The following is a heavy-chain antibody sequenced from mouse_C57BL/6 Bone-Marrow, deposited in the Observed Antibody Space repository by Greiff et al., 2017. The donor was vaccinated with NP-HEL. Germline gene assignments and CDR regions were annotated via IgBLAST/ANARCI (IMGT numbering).Heavy chain of an antibody. CDR3: AREGGEDY. CDR1: GYTFTSYW. J-gene: IGHJ4*01. V-gene: IGHV1-50*01. CDR2: IDPSDSYT. Sequence: QVQLQQPGAELVKPGASVKLSCKASGYTFTSYWMQWVKQRPGQGLEWIGEIDPSDSYTNYNQQFKGKATLTVDTSSSTAYMQLSSLTSEDSAVYYGAREGGEDYWGQGTSVTVSS.